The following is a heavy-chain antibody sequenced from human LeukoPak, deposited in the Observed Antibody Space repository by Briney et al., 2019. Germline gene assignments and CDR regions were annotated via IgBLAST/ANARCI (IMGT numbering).Heavy chain of an antibody. CDR2: ISGTTSGT. V-gene: IGHV3-23*01. Sequence: GGSLRLSCAASGFTFSTCAMSWVRQAPGKGLEWVSGISGTTSGTYYADSVKGRFTISRDNSKNTLYLQMNSLRAEDTAVYYCAREDYGDYSSFFDYWGQGTLVTVSS. CDR3: AREDYGDYSSFFDY. CDR1: GFTFSTCA. J-gene: IGHJ4*02. D-gene: IGHD4-17*01.